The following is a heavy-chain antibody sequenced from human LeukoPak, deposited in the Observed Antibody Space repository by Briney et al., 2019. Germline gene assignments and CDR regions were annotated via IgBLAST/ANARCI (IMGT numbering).Heavy chain of an antibody. CDR1: GFTFSRYA. J-gene: IGHJ4*02. V-gene: IGHV3-23*01. Sequence: GGSLRLSCAASGFTFSRYAMSWVRQAPGKGLEWVSAISGSGGSTYYADSVKGRFTISRDNSRNTLYLQMNSLRAEDTAVYYCAKDRIVVVPAAIPFDYWGQGTLVTVSS. CDR3: AKDRIVVVPAAIPFDY. D-gene: IGHD2-2*02. CDR2: ISGSGGST.